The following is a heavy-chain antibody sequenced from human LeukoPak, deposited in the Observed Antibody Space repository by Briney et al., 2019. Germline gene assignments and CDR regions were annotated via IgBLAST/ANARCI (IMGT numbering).Heavy chain of an antibody. J-gene: IGHJ4*02. CDR2: IYADGSS. V-gene: IGHV4-61*02. CDR1: GGSVGSDNSY. CDR3: ARGYYYRT. Sequence: SETLSLTCTVSGGSVGSDNSYWNWIRQPAGKGLEWIGRIYADGSSTYNPSLKSRVTILVDTSKNQFSLRLSSMSATDTAVYYCARGYYYRTWGQGTLVTVSS. D-gene: IGHD3-10*01.